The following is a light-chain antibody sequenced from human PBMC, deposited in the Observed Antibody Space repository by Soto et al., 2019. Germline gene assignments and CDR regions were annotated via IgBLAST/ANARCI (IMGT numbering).Light chain of an antibody. CDR2: GAS. CDR3: QQYGSSPWT. J-gene: IGKJ1*01. CDR1: QSVSSSY. V-gene: IGKV3-20*01. Sequence: EIVLTQSPGTRSLSPGERATLSCRASQSVSSSYLAWYQQKPGQAPRLLIYGASSRATGIPDRFSGSGSRTDFTLTISRLEPADFAVYYCQQYGSSPWTFGQGTKVEIK.